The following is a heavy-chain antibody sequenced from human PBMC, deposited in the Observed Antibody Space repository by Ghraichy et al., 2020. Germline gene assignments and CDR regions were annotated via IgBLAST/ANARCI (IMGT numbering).Heavy chain of an antibody. CDR2: ISSSSSTI. J-gene: IGHJ6*02. Sequence: GGSLRLSCAASGFTFSSYSMNWVRQAPGKGLEWVSYISSSSSTIYYADSVKGRFTISRDNAKNSLYLQMNSLRDEDTAVYYCARDRVLLLDYYYGMDVWGQGTTVTVSS. CDR1: GFTFSSYS. CDR3: ARDRVLLLDYYYGMDV. V-gene: IGHV3-48*02. D-gene: IGHD1-26*01.